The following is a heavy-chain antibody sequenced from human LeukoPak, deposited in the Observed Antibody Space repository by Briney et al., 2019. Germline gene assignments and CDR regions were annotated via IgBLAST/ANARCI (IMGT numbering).Heavy chain of an antibody. D-gene: IGHD4-17*01. Sequence: GGSLRLSCAASGFTVSSNYMSWVRQAPGKGLEWVSVIYSGGSTYYADSVKGRFTISGDNSKNTLYLQMNSLRAEDTAVYYCARHDYGDYGFDYWGQGTLVTVSS. CDR3: ARHDYGDYGFDY. CDR1: GFTVSSNY. CDR2: IYSGGST. J-gene: IGHJ4*02. V-gene: IGHV3-66*04.